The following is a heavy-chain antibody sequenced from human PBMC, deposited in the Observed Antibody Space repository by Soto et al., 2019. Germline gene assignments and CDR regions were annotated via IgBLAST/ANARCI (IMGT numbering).Heavy chain of an antibody. CDR3: STGDSTYDYIWGRQFDY. CDR2: IKSKTDGGTT. CDR1: GFTFSNAW. V-gene: IGHV3-15*01. D-gene: IGHD3-16*01. Sequence: EVQLVESGGGLVKPGGSLRLSCAASGFTFSNAWMSWVRQAPGKGLEWVGRIKSKTDGGTTDYAAHVKGRFTISRDDSKHTLYLQMNSRKTEDTAVYYCSTGDSTYDYIWGRQFDYWGQGTLVTVSS. J-gene: IGHJ4*02.